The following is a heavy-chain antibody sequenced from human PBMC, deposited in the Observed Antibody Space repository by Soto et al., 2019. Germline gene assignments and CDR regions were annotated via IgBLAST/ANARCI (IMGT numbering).Heavy chain of an antibody. CDR1: GFTFSSYW. CDR3: VRGTMAPGLDH. D-gene: IGHD3-3*01. J-gene: IGHJ4*02. CDR2: IKGDGSEK. V-gene: IGHV3-7*01. Sequence: GGSLRLSCAASGFTFSSYWINWVRQTPGKGLEWVANIKGDGSEKYYVDSLKGRFTISRDNAKNSLYLHMNSLRAEDTAVYYCVRGTMAPGLDHWGQGTLVTVPQ.